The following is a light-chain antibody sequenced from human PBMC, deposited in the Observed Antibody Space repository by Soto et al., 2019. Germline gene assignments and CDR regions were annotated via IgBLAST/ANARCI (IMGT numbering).Light chain of an antibody. V-gene: IGKV1-39*01. CDR3: QQRYSTPRT. CDR2: AAS. J-gene: IGKJ2*02. Sequence: DIQMTQSPSSLSASVGDRVTITCRASQSISGYLNWYHQKPGKAPKLLIYAASSLQSGVPSRFSGSGAGTDVTLTISSLHPEDFATYYCQQRYSTPRTFGQGTNLEIK. CDR1: QSISGY.